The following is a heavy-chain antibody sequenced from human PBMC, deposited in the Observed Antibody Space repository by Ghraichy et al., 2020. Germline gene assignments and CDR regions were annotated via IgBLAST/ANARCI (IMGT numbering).Heavy chain of an antibody. J-gene: IGHJ6*02. CDR3: ASLGELFGVVITDYYYGMDV. V-gene: IGHV3-33*01. D-gene: IGHD3-3*01. CDR1: GFTFSSYG. CDR2: IWYDGSNK. Sequence: GGSLRLSCAASGFTFSSYGMHWVRQAPGKGLEWVAVIWYDGSNKYYADSVKGRFTISRDNSKNTLYLQMNSLRAEDTAVYYCASLGELFGVVITDYYYGMDVWGQGTTVTVSS.